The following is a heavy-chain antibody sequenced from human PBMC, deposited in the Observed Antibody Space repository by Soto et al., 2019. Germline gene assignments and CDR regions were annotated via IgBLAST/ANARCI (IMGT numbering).Heavy chain of an antibody. CDR1: GGTFSSYA. V-gene: IGHV1-69*13. J-gene: IGHJ4*02. D-gene: IGHD3-22*01. CDR2: IIPIFGTA. CDR3: AVRGENYSGTSGYFVLDQ. Sequence: GASVKVSCKASGGTFSSYAISWVRQAPGQGLEWMGGIIPIFGTANYAQKFQGRVTITADESTSTAYMELSSLRSEDTAVYYCAVRGENYSGTSGYFVLDQWGQGTPVTVSS.